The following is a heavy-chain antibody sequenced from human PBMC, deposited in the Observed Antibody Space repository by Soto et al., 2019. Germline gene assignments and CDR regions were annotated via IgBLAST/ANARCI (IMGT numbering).Heavy chain of an antibody. J-gene: IGHJ4*02. CDR2: IYYSGST. CDR1: GGSISSGGYY. CDR3: ARDIRGYSYDLDY. Sequence: TSETLSLTCTVSGGSISSGGYYWSWIRQHQGKGLEWIGYIYYSGSTYYNPSLKSRVTISVDTSKNQFSLKLSSVTAADTAVYYCARDIRGYSYDLDYWGQGTLVTVSS. V-gene: IGHV4-31*03. D-gene: IGHD5-18*01.